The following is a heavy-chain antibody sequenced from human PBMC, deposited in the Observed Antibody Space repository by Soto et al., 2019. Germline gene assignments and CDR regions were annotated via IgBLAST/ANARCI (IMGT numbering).Heavy chain of an antibody. CDR1: GFTFSNAW. V-gene: IGHV3-15*01. D-gene: IGHD1-26*01. CDR3: TTDIVGATLYYYGMDV. Sequence: GGSLRLSCAASGFTFSNAWMSWVRQAPGKGLEWVGRIKSKTDGGTTDYAAPVKGRFTISRDDSKNTLYLQMNSLKTEDTAVYYCTTDIVGATLYYYGMDVWGQGTTGTVS. CDR2: IKSKTDGGTT. J-gene: IGHJ6*02.